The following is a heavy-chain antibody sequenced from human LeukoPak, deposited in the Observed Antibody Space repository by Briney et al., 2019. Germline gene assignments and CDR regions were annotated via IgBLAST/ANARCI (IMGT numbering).Heavy chain of an antibody. CDR1: GYTFTVYY. V-gene: IGHV1-2*02. CDR3: ARVGSTMVRGAPNY. CDR2: INPSSGGT. D-gene: IGHD3-10*01. Sequence: ASVKVSFKASGYTFTVYYMHWVRQAPGQGLEWMGWINPSSGGTNYAQKFQGRVTMTRDTSISTAYMELSRLRSDDTAVYYCARVGSTMVRGAPNYWGQGTLVTVSS. J-gene: IGHJ4*02.